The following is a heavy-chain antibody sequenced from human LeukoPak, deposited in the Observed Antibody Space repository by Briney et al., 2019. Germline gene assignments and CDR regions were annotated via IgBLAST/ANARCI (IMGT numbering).Heavy chain of an antibody. J-gene: IGHJ3*02. D-gene: IGHD5-12*01. Sequence: ETLSLTCTVSGGSISSYYWSWIRQPPGKGLEWIGYIYYSGSTNYNPSLKSRVTISVDTSKNQFSLKLSSVTAADTAVYYCARGRQYVAYAFDIWGQGTMVTVSS. CDR2: IYYSGST. CDR3: ARGRQYVAYAFDI. V-gene: IGHV4-59*01. CDR1: GGSISSYY.